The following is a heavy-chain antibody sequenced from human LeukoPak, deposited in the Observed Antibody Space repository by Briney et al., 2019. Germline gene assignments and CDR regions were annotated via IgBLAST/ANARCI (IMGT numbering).Heavy chain of an antibody. Sequence: PGGSLRLSCAASGFTFSSYWMSWVRQAPGKGLEWVANIKQDGSEKYYVDSVKGRFTISRDNAKNSPYLQMNSLRAEDTAVYYCARDFVVGPQKWSWFDPGGQGTLVTVSS. CDR3: ARDFVVGPQKWSWFDP. CDR2: IKQDGSEK. CDR1: GFTFSSYW. D-gene: IGHD2-15*01. V-gene: IGHV3-7*01. J-gene: IGHJ5*02.